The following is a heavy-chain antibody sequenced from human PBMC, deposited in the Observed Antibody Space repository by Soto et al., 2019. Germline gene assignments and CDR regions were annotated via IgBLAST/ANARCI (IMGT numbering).Heavy chain of an antibody. CDR3: ARVHYDFWSGYYPYGMDV. J-gene: IGHJ6*02. CDR1: GGSISSGGYY. D-gene: IGHD3-3*01. Sequence: SETLSLTCTVSGGSISSGGYYWSWIRQHPGKGLEWIGCIYYSGSTYYNPSLKSRVTISVDTSKNQFSLKLSSVTAADTAVYYCARVHYDFWSGYYPYGMDVWGQGTSVTVSS. CDR2: IYYSGST. V-gene: IGHV4-31*03.